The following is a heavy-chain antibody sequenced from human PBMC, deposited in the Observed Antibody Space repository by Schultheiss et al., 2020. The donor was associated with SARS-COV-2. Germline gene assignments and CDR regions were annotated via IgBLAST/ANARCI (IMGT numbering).Heavy chain of an antibody. CDR3: ARVGAAEPLDY. CDR2: IWYDGSNK. CDR1: GFTFSSYG. D-gene: IGHD6-13*01. V-gene: IGHV3-33*08. J-gene: IGHJ4*02. Sequence: GGSLRLSCAASGFTFSSYGMHWVRQAPGKGLEWVAVIWYDGSNKYYADSVKGRFTISRDNSKNTLYLQMNSLRAEDTAVYYCARVGAAEPLDYWGQGTLVTVSS.